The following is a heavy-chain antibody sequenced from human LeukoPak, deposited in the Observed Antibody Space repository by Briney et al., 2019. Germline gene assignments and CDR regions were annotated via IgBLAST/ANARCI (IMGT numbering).Heavy chain of an antibody. V-gene: IGHV3-30-3*01. CDR3: ARDYMSGGTGFWDY. CDR2: IPFDGTDK. J-gene: IGHJ4*02. D-gene: IGHD3-3*01. CDR1: GFTFSTYT. Sequence: PGGSLRLSCAASGFTFSTYTIHWVRQAPGKGLEWVARIPFDGTDKTYVDSVQGRFSLSRDNSKNTVYLQMNSLRPDDTAIYYCARDYMSGGTGFWDYWGQGTLVTVSS.